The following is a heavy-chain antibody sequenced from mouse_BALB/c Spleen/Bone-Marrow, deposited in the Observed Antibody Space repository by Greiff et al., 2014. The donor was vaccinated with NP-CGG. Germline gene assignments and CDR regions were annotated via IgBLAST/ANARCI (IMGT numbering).Heavy chain of an antibody. Sequence: LVKTGASVKISCKASGYSFTGYYMHWVKQSHGKSLEWIGYIGCYNGATSYNQKFKGKATFTVDTSSSTAYMQFNSLTSEDSAVYYCARRDWDGGYYFDYWGQGTTLTVSS. V-gene: IGHV1S34*01. CDR1: GYSFTGYY. CDR3: ARRDWDGGYYFDY. CDR2: IGCYNGAT. J-gene: IGHJ2*01. D-gene: IGHD4-1*01.